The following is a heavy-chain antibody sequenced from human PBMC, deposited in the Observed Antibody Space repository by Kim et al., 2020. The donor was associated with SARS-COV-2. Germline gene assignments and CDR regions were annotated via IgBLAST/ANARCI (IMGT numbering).Heavy chain of an antibody. CDR2: TRNKANSYTT. J-gene: IGHJ6*02. CDR3: ASARASGRSPYYHYVMDV. CDR1: GFTFSDHY. D-gene: IGHD1-26*01. Sequence: GGSLRLSCAASGFTFSDHYMDWVRQAPGKGLEWVGRTRNKANSYTTEYAASVKGRFTISRDDSKNSLYLQMNSLKTEDAAVYYCASARASGRSPYYHYVMDVWGQGTTVTVSS. V-gene: IGHV3-72*01.